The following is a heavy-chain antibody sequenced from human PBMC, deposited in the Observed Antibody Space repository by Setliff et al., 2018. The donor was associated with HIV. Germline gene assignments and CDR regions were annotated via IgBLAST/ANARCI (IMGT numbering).Heavy chain of an antibody. V-gene: IGHV1-18*01. Sequence: ASVKVSCKASGYTFSTYGISWVRQAPGQGLEWMGWITPYNNNTQYTQHLQGRVTMTTDTYTSTAYMDLRSLRSDDTAVYYCASPRLDWSFSHFDYWGQGTPVTVSS. CDR3: ASPRLDWSFSHFDY. CDR1: GYTFSTYG. CDR2: ITPYNNNT. D-gene: IGHD3-9*01. J-gene: IGHJ4*02.